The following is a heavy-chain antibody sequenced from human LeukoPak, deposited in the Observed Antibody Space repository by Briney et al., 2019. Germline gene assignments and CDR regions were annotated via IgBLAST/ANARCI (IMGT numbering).Heavy chain of an antibody. CDR2: INPNSGGT. D-gene: IGHD4-17*01. V-gene: IGHV1-2*02. Sequence: ASVKVSCKASGYTFTGYYMHWVRQAPGQGLEWMGWINPNSGGTNYAQKFQGRVTMTRDTSISTAYMELSRLRSDDTAVYYCARVGHYGDYVFRYYYYYMDVWGKGTTVTISS. J-gene: IGHJ6*03. CDR1: GYTFTGYY. CDR3: ARVGHYGDYVFRYYYYYMDV.